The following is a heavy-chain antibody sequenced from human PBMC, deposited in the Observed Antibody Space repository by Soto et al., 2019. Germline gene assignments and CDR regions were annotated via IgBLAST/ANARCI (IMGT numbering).Heavy chain of an antibody. CDR3: ARDLGPAAGPDS. Sequence: QVQLVESGGGVVQPRRSLRLSCAASGFTFSSYGMHWVRQAPGKGLEWVALIWYDGSSKYYADSVKGRFTISRDNSKNTLYLQMNSLRAEDTAVYYCARDLGPAAGPDSWGQGTLVTVSS. J-gene: IGHJ4*02. CDR1: GFTFSSYG. D-gene: IGHD6-13*01. CDR2: IWYDGSSK. V-gene: IGHV3-33*01.